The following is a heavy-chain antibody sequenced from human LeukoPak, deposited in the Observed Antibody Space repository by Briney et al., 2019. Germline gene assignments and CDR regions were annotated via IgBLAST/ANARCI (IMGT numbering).Heavy chain of an antibody. Sequence: GGSLRLSCAASGFAFSSYGMHWVRQAPGKGLEWVAFIRYDGSNKYYADSVKGRFTISRDNSKNTLYLQMNSLRAEDTAVYYCAKLGDGDYGYYYYMDVWGKGTTVTVSS. J-gene: IGHJ6*03. CDR1: GFAFSSYG. CDR2: IRYDGSNK. V-gene: IGHV3-30*02. D-gene: IGHD4/OR15-4a*01. CDR3: AKLGDGDYGYYYYMDV.